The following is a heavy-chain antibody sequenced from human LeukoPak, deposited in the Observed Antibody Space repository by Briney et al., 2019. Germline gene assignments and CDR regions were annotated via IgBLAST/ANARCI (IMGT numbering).Heavy chain of an antibody. D-gene: IGHD3-10*01. J-gene: IGHJ5*02. CDR3: AKTMVRGVIPRSVDP. Sequence: GGSLRLSCAVSGITLSNYGMSWVRQAPGKGLEWVAGISDSGGRTNYADSVKGRFTISRDNSKNTLYLQMNSLRAEDTAVYYCAKTMVRGVIPRSVDPWGQGTLVTVSS. CDR2: ISDSGGRT. CDR1: GITLSNYG. V-gene: IGHV3-23*01.